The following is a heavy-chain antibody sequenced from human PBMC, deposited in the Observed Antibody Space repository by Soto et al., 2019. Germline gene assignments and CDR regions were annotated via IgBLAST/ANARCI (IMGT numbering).Heavy chain of an antibody. CDR3: AKATRLDY. J-gene: IGHJ4*02. Sequence: GGSLRLSCAASGFTFSSYGMHWVRQAPGKGLEWVSGLSKSGESTYYADSVKGRFTISRDNSKDTLYLQMNSLRAEDTAVYYCAKATRLDYWGQGTLVTVSS. CDR2: LSKSGEST. V-gene: IGHV3-23*01. CDR1: GFTFSSYG.